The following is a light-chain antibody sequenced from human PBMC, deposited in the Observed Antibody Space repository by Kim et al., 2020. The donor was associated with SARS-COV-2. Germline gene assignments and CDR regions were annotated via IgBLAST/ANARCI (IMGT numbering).Light chain of an antibody. V-gene: IGKV1-5*03. CDR3: QQYNSYSRT. J-gene: IGKJ5*01. Sequence: DFQMTQSPSTLSASVGDRVTITCRASQSIGSWLAWYQQKPGKAPKVLIYKASSLESGVPSRFSGSGSGTEFTLTISSLQPDDFATYYCQQYNSYSRTFGQGTRLEIK. CDR1: QSIGSW. CDR2: KAS.